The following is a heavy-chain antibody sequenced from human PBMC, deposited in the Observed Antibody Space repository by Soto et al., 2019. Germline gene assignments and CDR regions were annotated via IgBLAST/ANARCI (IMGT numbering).Heavy chain of an antibody. J-gene: IGHJ5*02. CDR2: INHSGST. D-gene: IGHD3-10*01. Sequence: QVQLQQWGAGLLKPSETLSLTCAVYGGSFTGYYWSWIRQPPGKGLEWIGEINHSGSTNYNPSLKSRVTISVDTSKNQFSLKLNSVTAADTAVYYCARVRVRGTGWFDPWGQGTLVTVSS. V-gene: IGHV4-34*01. CDR1: GGSFTGYY. CDR3: ARVRVRGTGWFDP.